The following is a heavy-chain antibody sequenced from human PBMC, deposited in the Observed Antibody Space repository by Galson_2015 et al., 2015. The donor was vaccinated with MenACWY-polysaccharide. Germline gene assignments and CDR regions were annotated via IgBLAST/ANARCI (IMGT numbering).Heavy chain of an antibody. CDR2: IKQHGSVR. Sequence: SLRLSCAASGFTFTNYWMSWVRQAPGKGLEWVANIKQHGSVRYSIDSVKGRFTISRDNAKNSLSLQMNSLRGDDTAVYYCARGGRPGAMDFWGQGTLVTVSS. J-gene: IGHJ4*02. D-gene: IGHD2-2*01. V-gene: IGHV3-7*01. CDR3: ARGGRPGAMDF. CDR1: GFTFTNYW.